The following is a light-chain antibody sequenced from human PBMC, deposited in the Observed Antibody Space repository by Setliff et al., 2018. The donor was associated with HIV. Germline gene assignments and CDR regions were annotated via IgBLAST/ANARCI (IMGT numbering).Light chain of an antibody. CDR3: LSHTSRSTYV. CDR1: SSDVGGYNY. V-gene: IGLV2-14*03. CDR2: DVS. Sequence: QSALTQPASVSGSPGQSITISCTGTSSDVGGYNYVSWYQPHPGKAPKLMIFDVSERPSGASNRFSGSKSGNTAPLTISGLQAEDEANYYCLSHTSRSTYVFGTGTKVTVL. J-gene: IGLJ1*01.